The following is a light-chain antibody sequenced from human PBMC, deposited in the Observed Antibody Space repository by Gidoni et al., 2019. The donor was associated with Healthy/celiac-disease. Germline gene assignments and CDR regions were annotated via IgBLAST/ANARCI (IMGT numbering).Light chain of an antibody. J-gene: IGKJ4*01. V-gene: IGKV1-6*01. Sequence: AIKMTQSPSSLSASVGDRVTITCRASQGIRNDLGWYQQKPGKAPKLLIYDASSLQSGVPSRFSGSGSGTDFTLTISSLQPEDFATYYCLQDYNYPLTFXGXTKVEIK. CDR1: QGIRND. CDR2: DAS. CDR3: LQDYNYPLT.